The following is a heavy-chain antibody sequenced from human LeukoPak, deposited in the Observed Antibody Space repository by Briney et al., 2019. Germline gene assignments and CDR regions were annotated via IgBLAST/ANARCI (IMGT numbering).Heavy chain of an antibody. Sequence: ASVKVSCKASGYTFTGYYMHWVRQAPGQGLEWMGWINPNSGGTHYVEKFQDRVTMTRDMSISTAYMELSSLRSDDTAVYYCAREGAAAEDVNWFDPWGQGTLVTVS. V-gene: IGHV1-2*02. CDR3: AREGAAAEDVNWFDP. CDR2: INPNSGGT. D-gene: IGHD6-25*01. J-gene: IGHJ5*02. CDR1: GYTFTGYY.